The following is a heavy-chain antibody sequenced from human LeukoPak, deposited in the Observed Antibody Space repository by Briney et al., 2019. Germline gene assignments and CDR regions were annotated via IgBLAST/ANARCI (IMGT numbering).Heavy chain of an antibody. D-gene: IGHD5-18*01. CDR2: IIPILGIA. CDR3: ARDLRSSKRGYSLIYYFDY. V-gene: IGHV1-69*04. Sequence: EASVKVSCKASGGTFSSYAISWVRQAPGQGLEWMGRIIPILGIANYAQKFQGRVTITADKSTSTAYMELSSLRSEDTAVYYCARDLRSSKRGYSLIYYFDYWGQGTLVTVSS. J-gene: IGHJ4*02. CDR1: GGTFSSYA.